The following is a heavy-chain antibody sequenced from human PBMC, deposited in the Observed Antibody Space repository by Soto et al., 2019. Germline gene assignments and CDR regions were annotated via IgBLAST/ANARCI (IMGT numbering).Heavy chain of an antibody. CDR2: ISYDGSNK. CDR3: ARDLWVVAGSPFSVVYYYYGMDV. Sequence: GGSLRLSCAASGFTFSRYAMHWVRQAPGKGLEWVAVISYDGSNKYYADSVKGRFTISRDNSKNTLYLQMNSLRAEDTAVYYCARDLWVVAGSPFSVVYYYYGMDVWGQGTTVTVSS. CDR1: GFTFSRYA. D-gene: IGHD6-19*01. J-gene: IGHJ6*02. V-gene: IGHV3-30-3*01.